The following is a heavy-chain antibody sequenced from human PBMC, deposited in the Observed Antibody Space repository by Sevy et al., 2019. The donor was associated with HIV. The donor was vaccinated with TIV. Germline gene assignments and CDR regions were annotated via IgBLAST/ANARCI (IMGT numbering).Heavy chain of an antibody. Sequence: GGSLRLSCAASGFTFSYYPMHWVRQAPGKGLEHVSAIYANGDIYYTNSVKGRFTISRDNSKNTLYLQMGSLRADDTAMYYCAREAHWGSPPWVGFDVWGQGTMVTVSS. D-gene: IGHD7-27*01. CDR2: IYANGDI. CDR3: AREAHWGSPPWVGFDV. CDR1: GFTFSYYP. J-gene: IGHJ3*01. V-gene: IGHV3-64*01.